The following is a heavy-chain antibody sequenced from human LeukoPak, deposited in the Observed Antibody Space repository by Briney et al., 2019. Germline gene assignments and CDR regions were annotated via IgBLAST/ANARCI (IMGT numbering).Heavy chain of an antibody. CDR3: ARVTVTTRAIDI. Sequence: GGSLRLSCAASGFSFSSHLMTWVRQAPGKGLEWVSSITAGGGTKFHADSVKGRFTISRDNSKNTLYVQMNSLRAEDTAIYYCARVTVTTRAIDIRGQGTVVTVSS. CDR2: ITAGGGTK. V-gene: IGHV3-23*01. D-gene: IGHD4-17*01. J-gene: IGHJ3*02. CDR1: GFSFSSHL.